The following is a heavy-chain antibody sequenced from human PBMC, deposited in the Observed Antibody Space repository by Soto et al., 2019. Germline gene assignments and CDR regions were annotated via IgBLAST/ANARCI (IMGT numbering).Heavy chain of an antibody. V-gene: IGHV1-69*05. Sequence: SVKVSCKASGGTFSSYAISWVRQAPGQGLEWMGGIIPIFGTANYAQKFQGRVTMTTDTSTSTAYMELRSLRSDDTAVYYCARDRQGHGFGVFSRPLDPWGQGTLVTVSS. J-gene: IGHJ5*02. CDR2: IIPIFGTA. CDR3: ARDRQGHGFGVFSRPLDP. CDR1: GGTFSSYA. D-gene: IGHD2-8*01.